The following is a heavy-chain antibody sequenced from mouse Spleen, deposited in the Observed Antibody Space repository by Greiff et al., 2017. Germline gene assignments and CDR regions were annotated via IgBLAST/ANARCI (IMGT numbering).Heavy chain of an antibody. Sequence: VQLQQSGAELVRPGTSVKVSCKASGYAFTNYLIEWVKQRPGQGLEWIGVINPGSGGTNYNEKFKGKATLTADKSSSTAYMQLSSLTSEDSAVYFCARYLDSYWYFDVWGAGTTVTVSS. CDR1: GYAFTNYL. V-gene: IGHV1-54*01. J-gene: IGHJ1*01. CDR3: ARYLDSYWYFDV. CDR2: INPGSGGT.